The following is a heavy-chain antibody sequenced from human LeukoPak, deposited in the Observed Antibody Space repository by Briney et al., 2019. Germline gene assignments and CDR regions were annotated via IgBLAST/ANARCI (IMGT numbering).Heavy chain of an antibody. CDR1: GGSISTHKYF. J-gene: IGHJ4*02. V-gene: IGHV4-39*01. Sequence: PSETLSLTCTVSGGSISTHKYFWGWIRRPPGKGLEWIGSIYYSGSTYYKSSLKSRVTISVDTSKNQFSLKLSSVTAADTAVYYCARHADYWGQGTLVTVSS. CDR2: IYYSGST. CDR3: ARHADY.